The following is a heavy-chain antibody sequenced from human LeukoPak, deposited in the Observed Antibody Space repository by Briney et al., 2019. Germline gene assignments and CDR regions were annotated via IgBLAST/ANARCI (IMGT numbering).Heavy chain of an antibody. CDR2: IYYTGST. J-gene: IGHJ5*02. V-gene: IGHV4-59*08. D-gene: IGHD3-22*01. CDR1: GGSISSSY. Sequence: PSETLSLTCTVSGGSISSSYWSWIRQPPGKGLEWIGYIYYTGSTNSNPSLKSRVTVSLDTSKNQFSLKLSSMTAADTAVYYCARLDRSGYEMGGTWFDPWGQGTLVTVSS. CDR3: ARLDRSGYEMGGTWFDP.